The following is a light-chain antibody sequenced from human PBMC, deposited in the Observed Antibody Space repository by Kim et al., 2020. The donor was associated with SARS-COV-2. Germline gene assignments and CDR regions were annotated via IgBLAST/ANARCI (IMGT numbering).Light chain of an antibody. CDR3: QKYNIAPHT. V-gene: IGKV1-27*01. J-gene: IGKJ1*01. Sequence: DIQMTQSPSSLSASVGDRVTITCRASQGIANHLAWYQQKPGKGPKLLIYAASTLHSGVPSRFSGSGSGTDFTLTISSLQPEDVATYYCQKYNIAPHTFGQGTKVDIK. CDR1: QGIANH. CDR2: AAS.